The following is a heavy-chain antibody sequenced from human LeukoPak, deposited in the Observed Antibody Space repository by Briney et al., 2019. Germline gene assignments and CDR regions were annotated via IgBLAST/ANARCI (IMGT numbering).Heavy chain of an antibody. CDR3: ARVSDTSMVTPGFDS. D-gene: IGHD5-18*01. V-gene: IGHV1-18*01. CDR2: VSTSNGDT. Sequence: ASVKVSCKTSGYNFNRYTITWVRQAPGQGLEWMGWVSTSNGDTSYADKFQGRVTMTTETVTKTAYMELRRLRSGDTAMYFCARVSDTSMVTPGFDSWGQGTLVAVSS. J-gene: IGHJ4*02. CDR1: GYNFNRYT.